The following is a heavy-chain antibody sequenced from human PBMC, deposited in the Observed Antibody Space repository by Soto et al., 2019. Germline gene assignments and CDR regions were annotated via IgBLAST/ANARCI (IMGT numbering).Heavy chain of an antibody. CDR2: ISAYNGKT. CDR3: ARLLGAPNWFDP. CDR1: GYTFTSYG. Sequence: QVQLVQSAAEVKKPGASVKVSCKASGYTFTSYGISWVRQAPGQGLECMGWISAYNGKTNYAQKLQGRVTTTTDTPTSTAYMELRSLRSDDTAVYYCARLLGAPNWFDPWGQGTLVTVSS. V-gene: IGHV1-18*01. J-gene: IGHJ5*02. D-gene: IGHD3-10*01.